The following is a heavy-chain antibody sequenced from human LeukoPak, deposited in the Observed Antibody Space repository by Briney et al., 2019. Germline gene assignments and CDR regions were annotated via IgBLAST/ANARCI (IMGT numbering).Heavy chain of an antibody. D-gene: IGHD5-18*01. Sequence: GGSLRLSCAASGFNFSTYTMNWVRQAPGKGLEWVSSISSSSSYIYYADSVKGRFTISRDNAKNSLYLQMNSLRAEDTAVYYCARNKKGDRYTYGHDYWGQGTLVTVSS. CDR2: ISSSSSYI. CDR1: GFNFSTYT. V-gene: IGHV3-21*01. J-gene: IGHJ4*02. CDR3: ARNKKGDRYTYGHDY.